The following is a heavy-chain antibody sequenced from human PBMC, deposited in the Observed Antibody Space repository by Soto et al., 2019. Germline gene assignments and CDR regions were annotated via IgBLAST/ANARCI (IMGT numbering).Heavy chain of an antibody. CDR2: INPNSGGT. Sequence: GASVKVSCKASGYTFTGYGISWVRQAPGLGLEWMGWINPNSGGTNYAQKFQGWVTMTRDTSISTAYMELSRLRSDDTAVYYCARGPTYYYDSSGTFDIWGQGTMVTVSS. V-gene: IGHV1-2*04. D-gene: IGHD3-22*01. CDR3: ARGPTYYYDSSGTFDI. J-gene: IGHJ3*02. CDR1: GYTFTGYG.